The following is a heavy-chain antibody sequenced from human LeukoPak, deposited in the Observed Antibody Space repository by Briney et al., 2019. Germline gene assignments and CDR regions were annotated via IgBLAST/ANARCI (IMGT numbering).Heavy chain of an antibody. J-gene: IGHJ4*02. CDR3: ARSWIQQWLRLDY. V-gene: IGHV4-59*08. Sequence: SETLSLTCTVSGDSIRGYHWSWIRQPPGKGLEFIGFIYNSEITNYSPSLKSRVTISVDTSKNQISLNLSSVTAADTAVYFCARSWIQQWLRLDYWGQGTLVTAPS. D-gene: IGHD5-18*01. CDR2: IYNSEIT. CDR1: GDSIRGYH.